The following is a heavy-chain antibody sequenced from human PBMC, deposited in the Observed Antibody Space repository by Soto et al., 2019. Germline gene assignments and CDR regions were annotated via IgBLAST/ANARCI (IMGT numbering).Heavy chain of an antibody. CDR2: VDYSGTA. Sequence: SETLSLTCTVSSGSISVTNVFWGWVRQPPGKGLEWIGNVDYSGTAYFSPSLATRVTFHVDTSKNQFSPTLYSVTAADTAVYYCARITGRHLDYWGQGILVTVSS. J-gene: IGHJ4*02. CDR1: SGSISVTNVF. CDR3: ARITGRHLDY. V-gene: IGHV4-39*01. D-gene: IGHD1-20*01.